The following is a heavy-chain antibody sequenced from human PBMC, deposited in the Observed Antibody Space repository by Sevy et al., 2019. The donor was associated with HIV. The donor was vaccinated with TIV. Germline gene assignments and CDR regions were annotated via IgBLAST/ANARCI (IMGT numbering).Heavy chain of an antibody. D-gene: IGHD2-15*01. V-gene: IGHV3-21*03. CDR2: ISSSSIYI. J-gene: IGHJ4*02. Sequence: GGSLRLSCAASGFTFSSYSMNWVRQAPGKGLEWVSSISSSSIYIYYADSVKGRFTTSRDNAKNSLYLQMNSLIAEDKAVYYCARDPGCYCTGGSSYPRYYFDYWGQGTLVTFSS. CDR1: GFTFSSYS. CDR3: ARDPGCYCTGGSSYPRYYFDY.